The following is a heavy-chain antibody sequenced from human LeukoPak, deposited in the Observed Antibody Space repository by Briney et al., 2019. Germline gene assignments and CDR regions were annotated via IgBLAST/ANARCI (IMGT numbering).Heavy chain of an antibody. CDR2: IYSGGST. Sequence: PGGSLRLSCAASGFPVSSNYMSWVRQAPGKGLEWVSVIYSGGSTYYADSVKGRFTISRDNSKNTLYLQMNSLRAEDTAVYYCAREAPNYYYGMDVWGQGTTVTVSS. CDR1: GFPVSSNY. CDR3: AREAPNYYYGMDV. V-gene: IGHV3-66*01. D-gene: IGHD6-6*01. J-gene: IGHJ6*02.